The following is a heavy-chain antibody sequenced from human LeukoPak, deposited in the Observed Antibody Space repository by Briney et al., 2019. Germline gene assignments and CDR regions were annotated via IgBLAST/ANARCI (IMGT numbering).Heavy chain of an antibody. D-gene: IGHD6-19*01. CDR2: IYYSGYT. Sequence: SETLSLTCTVSGGSMTFHSWSWIRQPPGKGLEWIGCIYYSGYTNYNPSLKSRVTISVDTSKNQFSLRLTSVTAADTAMYYCARSAYNSGGPEPFDYWGQGTLVTASS. V-gene: IGHV4-59*11. J-gene: IGHJ4*02. CDR3: ARSAYNSGGPEPFDY. CDR1: GGSMTFHS.